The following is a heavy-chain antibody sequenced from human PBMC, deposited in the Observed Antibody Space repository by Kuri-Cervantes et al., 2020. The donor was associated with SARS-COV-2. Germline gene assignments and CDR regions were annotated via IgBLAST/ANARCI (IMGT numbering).Heavy chain of an antibody. D-gene: IGHD1-14*01. CDR3: ARKKTDMDV. Sequence: GESLKISCAASGFTFSSYSVNRVRQAPGKGLEWVSSISSSSSYIYYADSVKGRFTISRDNAKNSLYLQMNSLRAEDTAVYYCARKKTDMDVWGKGTTVTVSS. CDR1: GFTFSSYS. CDR2: ISSSSSYI. J-gene: IGHJ6*03. V-gene: IGHV3-21*01.